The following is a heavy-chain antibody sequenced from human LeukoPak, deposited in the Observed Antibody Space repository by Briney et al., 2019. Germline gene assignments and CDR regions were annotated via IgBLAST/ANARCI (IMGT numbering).Heavy chain of an antibody. D-gene: IGHD2-2*01. CDR2: ISAYNGNT. V-gene: IGHV1-18*01. J-gene: IGHJ4*02. CDR1: GYTFTSYG. CDR3: ARGYQLNAFDY. Sequence: GASVKVSCKASGYTFTSYGISWVRQAPGQGLEWMGWISAYNGNTNYAQKLQGRVTITRNTSISTAYMELSSLRSEDTAVYYCARGYQLNAFDYWGQGTLVTVSS.